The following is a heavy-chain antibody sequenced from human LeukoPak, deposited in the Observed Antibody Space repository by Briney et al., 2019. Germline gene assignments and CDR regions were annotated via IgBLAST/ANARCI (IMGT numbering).Heavy chain of an antibody. J-gene: IGHJ4*02. D-gene: IGHD4-23*01. V-gene: IGHV3-48*03. Sequence: GGSLRLSCAASGFTFSSYEMHWVRQAPGRGLEWVSYISSSGSTIYYADSVKGRFTISRDNAKSSLFLQMNSLRAEDTAVCYCARDHGGSSPFDYWGQGTLVTVSS. CDR1: GFTFSSYE. CDR3: ARDHGGSSPFDY. CDR2: ISSSGSTI.